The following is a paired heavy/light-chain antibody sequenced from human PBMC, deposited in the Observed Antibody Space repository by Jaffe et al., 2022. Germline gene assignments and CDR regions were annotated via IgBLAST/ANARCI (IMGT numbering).Heavy chain of an antibody. J-gene: IGHJ4*02. Sequence: EVQLVESGGGLVQPGRSLRLSCTASGFIFGDYAMSWFRQAPGKGLEWVAFIRGKAYGGATEYAASVKGRFTISRDDSKSIAYLQMNSLKTEDTAVYYCTRAGFYSTSWTLSWGQGTLVTVSS. CDR1: GFIFGDYA. V-gene: IGHV3-49*03. CDR3: TRAGFYSTSWTLS. D-gene: IGHD6-13*01. CDR2: IRGKAYGGAT.
Light chain of an antibody. J-gene: IGLJ7*01. Sequence: QSVLTQPPSVSAAPGQKVTISCSGSSSNIGNNYVSWYQQLPGTAPKLLIYDNNKRPSGIPDRFSGSKSGTSATLGITGLQTGDEADYYCGTWDSSLSAGVFGGGTQLTVL. CDR2: DNN. V-gene: IGLV1-51*01. CDR1: SSNIGNNY. CDR3: GTWDSSLSAGV.